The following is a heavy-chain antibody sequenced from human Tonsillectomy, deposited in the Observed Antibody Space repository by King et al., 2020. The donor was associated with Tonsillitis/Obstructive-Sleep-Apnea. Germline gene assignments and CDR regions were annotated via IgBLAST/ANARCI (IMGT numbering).Heavy chain of an antibody. D-gene: IGHD3-10*01. V-gene: IGHV1-3*01. CDR3: ARGGSGSYYKNSFDY. CDR1: GYTFTNYT. J-gene: IGHJ4*02. CDR2: IHGGNGNT. Sequence: QLVQSGAEVKKPGASVKLSCKASGYTFTNYTVHWVRQAPGQRVEWMGWIHGGNGNTKNSQPFQGRVTITRDTSASTAYMERSSLRSEDTAVYYCARGGSGSYYKNSFDYWGQGTLITVSS.